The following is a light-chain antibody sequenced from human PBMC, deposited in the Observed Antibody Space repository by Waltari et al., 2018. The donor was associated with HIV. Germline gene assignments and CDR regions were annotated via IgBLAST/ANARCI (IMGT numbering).Light chain of an antibody. CDR1: NSNIRSNF. J-gene: IGLJ1*01. CDR3: ASWDDLLSGHV. V-gene: IGLV1-47*01. Sequence: QSALTQPPSLSGAPGQRLTIPSSGNNSNIRSNFVFWYRQLPGTAPNLLVYRNDQRPSGVADRFSGSRSGASASLVIFGLRVEDEADYYCASWDDLLSGHVFGSGTTVSV. CDR2: RND.